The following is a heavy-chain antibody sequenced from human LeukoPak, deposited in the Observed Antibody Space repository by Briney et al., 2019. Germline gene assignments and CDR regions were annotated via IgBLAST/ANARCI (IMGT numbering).Heavy chain of an antibody. V-gene: IGHV1-2*02. CDR3: ARDDYGDYYYYMDV. J-gene: IGHJ6*03. D-gene: IGHD3-16*01. CDR2: INPNSGGT. Sequence: ASVKVSCKASGYTFTGYYMHWVRQAPGQGLEWMGWINPNSGGTNYAQKFQGRVTMTRDTSISTAYMELSRLRSDDTAVYYCARDDYGDYYYYMDVWGKGTTATVSS. CDR1: GYTFTGYY.